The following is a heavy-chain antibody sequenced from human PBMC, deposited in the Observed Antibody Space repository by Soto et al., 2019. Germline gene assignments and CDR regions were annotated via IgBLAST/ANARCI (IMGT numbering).Heavy chain of an antibody. J-gene: IGHJ6*03. CDR3: ATNSDSYYYMDV. CDR2: MNPNSGNT. CDR1: GYTFTSYD. V-gene: IGHV1-8*01. Sequence: GASVKVSCKASGYTFTSYDINWVRQATGQGLEWMGWMNPNSGNTGYAQKFQGRVTMTRNTSISTAYMELSSLRSEDTAVYYCATNSDSYYYMDVWGKGTTVTVS. D-gene: IGHD3-3*01.